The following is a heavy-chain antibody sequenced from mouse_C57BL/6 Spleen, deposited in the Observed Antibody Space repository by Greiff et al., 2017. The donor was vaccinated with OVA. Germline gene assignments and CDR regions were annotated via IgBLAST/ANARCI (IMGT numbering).Heavy chain of an antibody. V-gene: IGHV5-4*01. D-gene: IGHD2-5*01. J-gene: IGHJ2*01. Sequence: EVKVVESGGGLVKPGGSLKLSCAASGFTFSSYAMSWVRQTPEKRLEWVATISDGGSYTYYPDNVKGRFTISRDNAKNNLYLQMSHLKSEDTAMYYCARDYSKDYWGQGTTLTVSS. CDR3: ARDYSKDY. CDR1: GFTFSSYA. CDR2: ISDGGSYT.